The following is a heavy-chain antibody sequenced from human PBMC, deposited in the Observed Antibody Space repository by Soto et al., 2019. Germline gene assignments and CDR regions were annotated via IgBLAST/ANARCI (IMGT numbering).Heavy chain of an antibody. CDR2: MSYDGSNK. Sequence: QVQLVESGGGVVQPGRSLRLSCAASGFTFSSYAMHWVRQAPGKGLEWVAVMSYDGSNKYYADSVKGRFTISRDNSRNTLYLQMNRLRAEDTVVYYCARDKSPYSSGWHNRHFDYRGQGALFTVAS. D-gene: IGHD6-19*01. CDR3: ARDKSPYSSGWHNRHFDY. J-gene: IGHJ4*02. CDR1: GFTFSSYA. V-gene: IGHV3-30-3*01.